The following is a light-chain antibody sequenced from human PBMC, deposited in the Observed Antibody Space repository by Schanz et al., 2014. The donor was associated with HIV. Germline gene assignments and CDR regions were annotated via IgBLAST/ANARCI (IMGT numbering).Light chain of an antibody. CDR2: DVT. CDR1: SSDVGGYNY. CDR3: AAWDDSLNGPV. J-gene: IGLJ2*01. V-gene: IGLV2-11*01. Sequence: QSALTQPRSVSGSPGQSVAISCTGTSSDVGGYNYVSWYQQHPGKAPKLMIYDVTKRPSGVPDRFSASKSGTSASLAIRGLQSEDEADYYCAAWDDSLNGPVFGGGTKLTVL.